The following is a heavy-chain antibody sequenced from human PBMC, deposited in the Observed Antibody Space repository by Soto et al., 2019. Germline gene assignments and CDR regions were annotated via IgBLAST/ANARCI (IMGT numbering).Heavy chain of an antibody. Sequence: SETLSLTCTVSGGSISSYYWSWIRQPPGKGLEWIGYVYYSGTTNYNPSLKSRVTISIDMSKNQFSLRLSSVTAADTALYYCARTTAVPNTLRSRYFFDFWGQGTLVTVSS. CDR1: GGSISSYY. D-gene: IGHD3-9*01. V-gene: IGHV4-59*01. CDR3: ARTTAVPNTLRSRYFFDF. J-gene: IGHJ4*02. CDR2: VYYSGTT.